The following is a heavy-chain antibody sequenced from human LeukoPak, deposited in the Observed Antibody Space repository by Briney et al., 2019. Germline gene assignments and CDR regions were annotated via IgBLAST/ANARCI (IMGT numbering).Heavy chain of an antibody. J-gene: IGHJ3*02. CDR2: IYTSGST. V-gene: IGHV4-61*02. CDR1: GGSISSGSYY. Sequence: SETLSLTCTVSGGSISSGSYYWSWIRQPAGKGLEWIGRIYTSGSTNYNPSLKSRVTISVVTSKNQFSLKLSSVAAADTAVYYCARDRSGYDAFDIWGQGTMVTVSS. CDR3: ARDRSGYDAFDI. D-gene: IGHD3-3*01.